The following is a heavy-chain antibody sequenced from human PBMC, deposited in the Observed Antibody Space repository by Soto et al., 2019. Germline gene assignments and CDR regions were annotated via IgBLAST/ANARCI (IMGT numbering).Heavy chain of an antibody. V-gene: IGHV4-30-4*01. J-gene: IGHJ5*02. Sequence: SETLSLTCTVSGGSITSGDYYWSWIRQPPGKVLEWIGYIHYSGRTNYNPSLKSRVAISVDTSKNQFSLKLSSVTAADTAVYYCARGQSGRYYVSSWGQGTLVTVSS. D-gene: IGHD3-22*01. CDR2: IHYSGRT. CDR3: ARGQSGRYYVSS. CDR1: GGSITSGDYY.